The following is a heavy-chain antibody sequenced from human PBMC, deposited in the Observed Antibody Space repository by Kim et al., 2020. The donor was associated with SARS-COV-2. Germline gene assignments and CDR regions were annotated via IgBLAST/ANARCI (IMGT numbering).Heavy chain of an antibody. CDR3: ARLDRIQLWLPYY. J-gene: IGHJ4*02. V-gene: IGHV4-39*01. Sequence: YNPSLKSRVTISVDTSKNQFSLKLSSVTAADTAVYYCARLDRIQLWLPYYWGQGTLVTVSS. D-gene: IGHD5-18*01.